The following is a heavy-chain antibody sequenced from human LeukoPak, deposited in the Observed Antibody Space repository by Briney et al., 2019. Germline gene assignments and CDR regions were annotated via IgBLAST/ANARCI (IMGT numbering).Heavy chain of an antibody. J-gene: IGHJ4*02. CDR2: IYHSGGT. CDR3: ARFDSSGWYGY. V-gene: IGHV4-4*02. D-gene: IGHD6-19*01. Sequence: SETLSLTCAVSGGSISGGTWWSWVRQPPGKGLEWIGEIYHSGGTNYNPSLKSRVTISVDKSNNQFSLKLTSVTAADTAVYYCARFDSSGWYGYWGQGTLVTVSS. CDR1: GGSISGGTW.